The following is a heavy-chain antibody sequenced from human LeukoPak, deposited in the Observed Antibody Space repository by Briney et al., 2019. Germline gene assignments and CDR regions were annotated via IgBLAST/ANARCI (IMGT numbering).Heavy chain of an antibody. CDR2: IYYIGTT. D-gene: IGHD6-13*01. CDR3: ARDRDSSWYDY. Sequence: SETLSLTCTVSGASISSYYWTWIRQPPGKGLEWIGYIYYIGTTNYNPSLKSRVTISVDTSKNQFSLKLSSVIAADTAVYYCARDRDSSWYDYWGQGTLVTVSS. CDR1: GASISSYY. V-gene: IGHV4-59*01. J-gene: IGHJ4*02.